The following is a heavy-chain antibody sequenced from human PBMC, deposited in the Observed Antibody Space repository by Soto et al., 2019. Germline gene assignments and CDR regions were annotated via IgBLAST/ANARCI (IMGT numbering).Heavy chain of an antibody. Sequence: QVQLQESGPGLVKPSETLSLTCTVSGGSISSYSWSWIRQPPGKGLEWIGYIYYSGSTNYNPSLKSRVTISVDTSKNQFSLKLSSVTAADTAVYYCARGIAARPNWFDPWGQGTLVTVSS. CDR3: ARGIAARPNWFDP. CDR2: IYYSGST. J-gene: IGHJ5*02. V-gene: IGHV4-59*01. D-gene: IGHD6-6*01. CDR1: GGSISSYS.